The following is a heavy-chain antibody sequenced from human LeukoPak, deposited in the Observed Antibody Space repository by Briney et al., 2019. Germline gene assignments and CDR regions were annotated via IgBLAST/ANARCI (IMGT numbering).Heavy chain of an antibody. Sequence: GGSLRLSCAASGFTFSSCAMHWVRQAPGKGLEWVAVISYDGSNKYYADSVKGRFTISRDNSKNTLYLQMNSLRAEDTAVYYCARGYSGYDWGVDYWGQGTLVTVSS. CDR3: ARGYSGYDWGVDY. CDR1: GFTFSSCA. CDR2: ISYDGSNK. D-gene: IGHD5-12*01. J-gene: IGHJ4*02. V-gene: IGHV3-30-3*01.